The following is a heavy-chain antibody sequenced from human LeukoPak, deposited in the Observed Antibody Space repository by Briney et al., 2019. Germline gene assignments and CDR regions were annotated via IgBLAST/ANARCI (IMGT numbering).Heavy chain of an antibody. CDR3: VKVRGRARVGYFDY. CDR1: GFTFSRYW. J-gene: IGHJ4*02. D-gene: IGHD1-26*01. CDR2: INSDVSST. V-gene: IGHV3-74*01. Sequence: GGSLRLSCAASGFTFSRYWMHWVRQAPGKGLVWVSRINSDVSSTSYADSVKGRFSISRDNAKNTLYLQMNSLRVEDTAIYYCVKVRGRARVGYFDYWGQGTLVTVSS.